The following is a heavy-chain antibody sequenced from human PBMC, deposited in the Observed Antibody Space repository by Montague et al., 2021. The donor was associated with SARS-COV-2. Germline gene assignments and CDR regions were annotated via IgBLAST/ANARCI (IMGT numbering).Heavy chain of an antibody. CDR1: GFTFSSYW. J-gene: IGHJ4*02. CDR3: ARVLYYYGRFDY. D-gene: IGHD3-10*01. CDR2: INSDGSST. V-gene: IGHV3-74*01. Sequence: LRLSCAASGFTFSSYWMHWVRQAPGKGLVWVSRINSDGSSTSYADSVKGRFTISRDNAKNTLYLQMNSLRAEDTAVYYCARVLYYYGRFDYWGQGTLVTVSS.